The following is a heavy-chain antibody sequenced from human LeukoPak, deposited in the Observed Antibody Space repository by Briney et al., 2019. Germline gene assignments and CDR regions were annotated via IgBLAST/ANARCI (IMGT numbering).Heavy chain of an antibody. CDR2: IRGSGVST. CDR1: GFTFSSYA. D-gene: IGHD3-9*01. CDR3: AKGRGYDILTGFYFDY. Sequence: PGGSLRLSCAASGFTFSSYAMSWVRHAPGKGLEWVSDIRGSGVSTYYADSVKGRFTISRDNSKNTLYLQMNSLRAEDTAVYYCAKGRGYDILTGFYFDYWGQGTLVTVSS. V-gene: IGHV3-23*01. J-gene: IGHJ4*02.